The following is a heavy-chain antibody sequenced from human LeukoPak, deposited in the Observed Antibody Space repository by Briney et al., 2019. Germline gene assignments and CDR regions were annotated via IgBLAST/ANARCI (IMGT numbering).Heavy chain of an antibody. D-gene: IGHD1-26*01. V-gene: IGHV3-7*01. CDR3: ASGSYYDDAVEI. CDR1: GFTFSSYW. CDR2: IKQDGSEK. J-gene: IGHJ3*02. Sequence: GGSLRLSCAASGFTFSSYWMSWVRQAPGKGLEWVANIKQDGSEKYYVDSVKGRFTISRDNAKNSLYLQMNSLRAEDTAVYYCASGSYYDDAVEICVQGTMVIVSS.